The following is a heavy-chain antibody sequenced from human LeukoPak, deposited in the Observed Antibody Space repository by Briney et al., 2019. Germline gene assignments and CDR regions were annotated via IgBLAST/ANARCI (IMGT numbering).Heavy chain of an antibody. J-gene: IGHJ4*02. CDR3: ANLPRYPITDY. Sequence: GGSLRLSCAASGFTFSSYAMSCVRQAPGKGLEWVSAISGSGGSTYYADSVKGRFTISRDNSKNTLYLQMNSLRAEDTAVYYCANLPRYPITDYWGQGTLVTVSS. V-gene: IGHV3-23*01. D-gene: IGHD1-14*01. CDR2: ISGSGGST. CDR1: GFTFSSYA.